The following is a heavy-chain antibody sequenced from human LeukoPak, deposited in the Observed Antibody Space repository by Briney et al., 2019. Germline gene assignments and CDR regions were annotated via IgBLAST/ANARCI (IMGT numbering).Heavy chain of an antibody. D-gene: IGHD5-12*01. Sequence: PGGSLRLSCAASGFTFSSYSVNWVRQAPGKGLEWVSSISSSSSYIYYADSVKGRFTISRDNAKNSLYLQMNSLRAEDTAVYYCARALAPYYGMDVWGQGTTVTVSS. CDR2: ISSSSSYI. CDR3: ARALAPYYGMDV. CDR1: GFTFSSYS. V-gene: IGHV3-21*01. J-gene: IGHJ6*02.